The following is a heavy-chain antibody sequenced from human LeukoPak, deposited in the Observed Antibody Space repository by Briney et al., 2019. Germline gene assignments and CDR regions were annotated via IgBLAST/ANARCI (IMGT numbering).Heavy chain of an antibody. D-gene: IGHD6-19*01. Sequence: ASVKVSCKASGYTFTSYGISWVRQAPGQGLERMGWISAYNGNTNYAQKLQGRVTMTTDTSTSTAYMELRSLRSDDTAVYYCARARQPFVAGAYYFDYWGQGTLVTVSS. V-gene: IGHV1-18*01. CDR1: GYTFTSYG. CDR3: ARARQPFVAGAYYFDY. J-gene: IGHJ4*02. CDR2: ISAYNGNT.